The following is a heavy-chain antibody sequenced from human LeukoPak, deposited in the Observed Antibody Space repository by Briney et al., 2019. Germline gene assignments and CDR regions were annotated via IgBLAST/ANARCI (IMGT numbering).Heavy chain of an antibody. CDR2: IGWNSGTI. Sequence: QPGRSLRLSCAASGFTFDYYAMHWVRQAPGKGLEWVSGIGWNSGTIGYADSVKGRFTVSRDNAKNSLYLQMNSLRVEDTALYYCAKSIEGSGSYYDSYFDYWGQGTLVTVSS. J-gene: IGHJ4*02. D-gene: IGHD3-10*01. V-gene: IGHV3-9*01. CDR3: AKSIEGSGSYYDSYFDY. CDR1: GFTFDYYA.